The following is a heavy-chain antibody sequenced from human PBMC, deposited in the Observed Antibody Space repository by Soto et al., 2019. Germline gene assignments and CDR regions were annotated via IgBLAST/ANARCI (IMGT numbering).Heavy chain of an antibody. V-gene: IGHV3-21*06. J-gene: IGHJ4*02. CDR1: GFIFTRYS. Sequence: PGGSLRLSCAASGFIFTRYSMNWVRQAPGKGLEWVSSISSTTNYIYYGDSMKGRFTISRDNAKNSLYLEMNSLRAEDTAVYYCERESEDLTSNFDYWGQGTLVTVSS. CDR2: ISSTTNYI. CDR3: ERESEDLTSNFDY.